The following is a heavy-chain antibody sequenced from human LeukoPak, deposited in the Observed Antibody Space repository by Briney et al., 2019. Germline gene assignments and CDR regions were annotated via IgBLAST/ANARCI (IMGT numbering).Heavy chain of an antibody. D-gene: IGHD2-8*01. CDR2: VNESGGT. J-gene: IGHJ5*02. CDR1: IDSFSNYH. V-gene: IGHV4-34*01. CDR3: ARVGLIRYCTNGVCPTLGENWFDP. Sequence: SETLSLTCAVYIDSFSNYHWNWIRQTPARGMEWIGEVNESGGTNISPSLRSGVILSVDTSKNQFSLKLSSVTAADTAVYYCARVGLIRYCTNGVCPTLGENWFDPWGQGTLVTVSS.